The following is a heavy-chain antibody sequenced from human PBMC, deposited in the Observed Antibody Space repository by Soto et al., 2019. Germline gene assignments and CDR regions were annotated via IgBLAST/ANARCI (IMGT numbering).Heavy chain of an antibody. V-gene: IGHV3-23*01. CDR2: ISGSGGST. Sequence: EVQLLESGGGLVQPGGSLRLSCAASGFTFSSYAMSWVRQAPGKGLEWVSAISGSGGSTYYADSVKGRFTISRDNSKNTLYLQMNSLRAEDTAVYYCAKQFIVVVPAAMEYYYYGMDVWGQGTTVTVSS. J-gene: IGHJ6*02. D-gene: IGHD2-2*01. CDR3: AKQFIVVVPAAMEYYYYGMDV. CDR1: GFTFSSYA.